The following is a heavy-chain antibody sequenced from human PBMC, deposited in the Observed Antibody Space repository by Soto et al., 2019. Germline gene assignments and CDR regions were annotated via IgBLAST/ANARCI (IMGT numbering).Heavy chain of an antibody. J-gene: IGHJ6*02. CDR2: IIPIFGTA. D-gene: IGHD3-3*01. V-gene: IGHV1-69*13. CDR3: ARGIYDFWSGYYRRLTPNYYYYGMDG. CDR1: GGTFSSYA. Sequence: SVKVSCKASGGTFSSYAISWVRQAPGQGLEWMGGIIPIFGTANYAQKFQGRVTITADESTSTAYMELSSLRSEDTAVYYCARGIYDFWSGYYRRLTPNYYYYGMDGWGQGTTVTVSS.